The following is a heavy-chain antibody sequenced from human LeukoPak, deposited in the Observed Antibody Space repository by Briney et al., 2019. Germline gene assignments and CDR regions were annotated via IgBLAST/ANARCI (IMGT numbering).Heavy chain of an antibody. J-gene: IGHJ4*02. CDR1: GFTFSSYA. V-gene: IGHV3-23*01. Sequence: GGSLRLSCAASGFTFSSYAMSWVRQAPGKGLGWVSAISGSGGSTYYADSVKGRFTISRDNSKNTLYLQMNSLRAEDTAVYYCARKGGAGTEPYYFDYWGQGTLVTVSS. CDR3: ARKGGAGTEPYYFDY. CDR2: ISGSGGST. D-gene: IGHD6-13*01.